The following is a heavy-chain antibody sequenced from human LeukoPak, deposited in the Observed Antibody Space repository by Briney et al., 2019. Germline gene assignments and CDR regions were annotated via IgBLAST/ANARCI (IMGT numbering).Heavy chain of an antibody. CDR2: IKQDGSEK. CDR1: GFTFSSYW. Sequence: PGGSLRLSCAASGFTFSSYWMSWVRQAPGKGLEWVANIKQDGSEKYYVDSVKGRFTISRDNAKNSLYLQMNSLRAEDTAVYYCARGCLIGCGYAFGYWGQGTLVTVSS. CDR3: ARGCLIGCGYAFGY. V-gene: IGHV3-7*01. D-gene: IGHD5-12*01. J-gene: IGHJ4*02.